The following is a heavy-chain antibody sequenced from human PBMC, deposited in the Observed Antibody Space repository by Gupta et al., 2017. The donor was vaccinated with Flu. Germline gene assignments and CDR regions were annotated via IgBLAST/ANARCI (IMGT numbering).Heavy chain of an antibody. CDR2: INACGENT. V-gene: IGHV3-23*01. Sequence: VSLINACGENTYYADSVKGRFTISRDNSKNTVYLQMKSLRVDDTAVYYCSKFDTTVVTWGGGYDYWGQGTLVTVSS. CDR3: SKFDTTVVTWGGGYDY. J-gene: IGHJ4*02. D-gene: IGHD3-16*01.